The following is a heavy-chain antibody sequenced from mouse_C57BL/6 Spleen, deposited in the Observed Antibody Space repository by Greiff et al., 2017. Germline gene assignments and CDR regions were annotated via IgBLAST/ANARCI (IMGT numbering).Heavy chain of an antibody. V-gene: IGHV7-3*01. CDR2: IRNKANGYTT. Sequence: EVQLVESGGGLVQPGGSLSLSCAASGFTFTDYYMSWVPQPPGKALEWLGFIRNKANGYTTEYSASVKGRFTISRDNSQSILYLQMNALRAEDSATYYCARYDGNYGAYWGQGTLVTVSA. D-gene: IGHD2-1*01. CDR1: GFTFTDYY. J-gene: IGHJ3*01. CDR3: ARYDGNYGAY.